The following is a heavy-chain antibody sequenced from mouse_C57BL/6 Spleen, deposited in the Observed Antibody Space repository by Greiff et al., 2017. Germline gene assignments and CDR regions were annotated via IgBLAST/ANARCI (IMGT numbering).Heavy chain of an antibody. CDR3: ASNYGSSSHYAMEY. V-gene: IGHV2-2*02. Sequence: QVQLKESGPGLVQPSPSLSITCTVSGFSLTSYGVHWVRQSPGKGLEWLGVIWRGGSTDYNAAFISSMSISKDNSTGQVFFKMNSLQANDTAIYYCASNYGSSSHYAMEYWGQGTSVTVSS. J-gene: IGHJ4*01. CDR1: GFSLTSYG. CDR2: IWRGGST. D-gene: IGHD1-1*01.